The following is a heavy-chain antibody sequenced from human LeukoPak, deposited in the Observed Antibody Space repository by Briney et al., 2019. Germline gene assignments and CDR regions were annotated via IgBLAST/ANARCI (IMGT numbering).Heavy chain of an antibody. D-gene: IGHD2-21*01. CDR2: ISGTGGAT. CDR1: GFSFGNYA. V-gene: IGHV3-23*01. Sequence: GGSLRLSCVASGFSFGNYAMSWVRQAPGKGRQWVSQISGTGGATWYAGFARDRFTISRDNSKKTLYLQMSGLRVEDTAMYYCVKDPRDTYGTNWFVSWGQGTLLIVSS. CDR3: VKDPRDTYGTNWFVS. J-gene: IGHJ5*01.